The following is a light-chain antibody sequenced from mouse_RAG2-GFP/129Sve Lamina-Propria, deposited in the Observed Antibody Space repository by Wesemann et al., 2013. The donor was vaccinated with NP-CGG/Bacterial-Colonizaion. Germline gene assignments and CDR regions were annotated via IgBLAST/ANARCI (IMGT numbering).Light chain of an antibody. CDR1: QNVGTN. CDR3: QQYNRYPYT. V-gene: IGKV6-15*01. CDR2: SAS. Sequence: DIVMTQSQKFMSTSVGDRVSVTCKACQNVGTNVAWYQQKPGQSPKALIYSASYRYSGVPDRFTGSGSGTDFTLTISNVQSEDLAEYFCQQYNRYPYTFGGGTKLEIK. J-gene: IGKJ2*01.